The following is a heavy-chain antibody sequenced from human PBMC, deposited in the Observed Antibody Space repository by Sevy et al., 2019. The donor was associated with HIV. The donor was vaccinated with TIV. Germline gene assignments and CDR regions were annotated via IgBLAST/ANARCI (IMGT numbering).Heavy chain of an antibody. CDR1: GFTFSSYG. J-gene: IGHJ4*02. V-gene: IGHV3-30*18. CDR2: ISYDGSNK. D-gene: IGHD2-2*01. CDR3: AKGGGYCISTSCYHFDY. Sequence: RGSLRLSCAASGFTFSSYGMHWVRQAPGKGLEWVAVISYDGSNKYYADSVKGRFTISRDNSKNTLYVQMNSLRAEDTAVYYCAKGGGYCISTSCYHFDYWGQGTLVTVSS.